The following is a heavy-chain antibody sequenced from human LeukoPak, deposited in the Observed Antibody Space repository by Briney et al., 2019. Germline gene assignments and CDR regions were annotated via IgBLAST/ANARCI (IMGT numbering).Heavy chain of an antibody. Sequence: KASETLSLTCTVSGGSISSSSYYWGWIRQPPGKGLEWIGSIYYSGSTYYNPSLKSRVTISVDTSKNQFSLKLSSVPAADTAVYYCARYSSWYLAFDYWGQGTLVTVSS. CDR2: IYYSGST. D-gene: IGHD6-13*01. J-gene: IGHJ4*02. CDR3: ARYSSWYLAFDY. V-gene: IGHV4-39*01. CDR1: GGSISSSSYY.